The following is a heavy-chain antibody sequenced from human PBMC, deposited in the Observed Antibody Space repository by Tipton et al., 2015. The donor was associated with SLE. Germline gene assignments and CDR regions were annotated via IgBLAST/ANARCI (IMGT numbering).Heavy chain of an antibody. CDR3: SRYWMLETGY. CDR1: GYTFTSYY. D-gene: IGHD1-1*01. J-gene: IGHJ4*02. V-gene: IGHV1-2*06. CDR2: INPNSGGT. Sequence: QLVQSGAEVKKPGASVKVSCKASGYTFTSYYLHWVRQAPGQGLEWMGRINPNSGGTNYAQKFQGRVTMTRDTAISTAYMELSRLRSDGTAVYYCSRYWMLETGYWGQGTLVPVSS.